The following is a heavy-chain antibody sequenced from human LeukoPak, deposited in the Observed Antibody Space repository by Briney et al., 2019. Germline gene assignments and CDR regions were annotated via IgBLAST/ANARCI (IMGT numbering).Heavy chain of an antibody. Sequence: PGGSLRLSCAASGFIFSNYNMNWVRQAPGKGLEWVSSISSSSGTTYYADSVKGRFTISGDNAKNSLYQQMNSLRAEDTAVYYCARALGYSYGYVVDYWGQGTLVTVSS. D-gene: IGHD5-18*01. V-gene: IGHV3-48*01. CDR2: ISSSSGTT. CDR1: GFIFSNYN. CDR3: ARALGYSYGYVVDY. J-gene: IGHJ4*02.